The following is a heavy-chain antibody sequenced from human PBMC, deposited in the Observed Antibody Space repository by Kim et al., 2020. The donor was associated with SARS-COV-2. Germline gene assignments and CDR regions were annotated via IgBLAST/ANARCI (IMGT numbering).Heavy chain of an antibody. D-gene: IGHD3-10*01. Sequence: GGSLRLSCAASGFTFSSYGMHWVRQAPGKGLEWVAVISYDGSNKYYADSVKGRFTISRDNSKNTLYLQMNSLRAEDTAVYYCASIDPMVRGVTGGMDVWGQGTTVTVSS. CDR3: ASIDPMVRGVTGGMDV. V-gene: IGHV3-30*03. J-gene: IGHJ6*02. CDR1: GFTFSSYG. CDR2: ISYDGSNK.